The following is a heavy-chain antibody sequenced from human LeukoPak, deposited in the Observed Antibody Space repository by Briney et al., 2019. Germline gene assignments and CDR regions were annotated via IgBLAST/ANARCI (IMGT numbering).Heavy chain of an antibody. J-gene: IGHJ4*02. Sequence: PSETLSLTCTVSGGSISSDSYYWGWVRQAPGKGLEWVSYISSSSSPIYYADSVKGRFTISRDNAKSSLYLQMNSLRDEDTAVYYCARDNLPDYWGQGTLVTVSS. CDR1: GGSISSDSYY. CDR3: ARDNLPDY. CDR2: ISSSSSPI. V-gene: IGHV3-48*02.